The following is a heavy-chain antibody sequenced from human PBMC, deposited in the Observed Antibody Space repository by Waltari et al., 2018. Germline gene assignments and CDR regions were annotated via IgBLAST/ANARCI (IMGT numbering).Heavy chain of an antibody. Sequence: EVQLVESGGGLVKPGGSLRLSCAASGFSFSSYGMNWVRQAPGKVREWVSSSTAGSSYIDSADPVKGRFTSSRDNAENSLYLQMTGLRAEDTAIYYCARTSSPTMFGVVLDYWGQGALVTVSS. D-gene: IGHD3-3*01. V-gene: IGHV3-21*01. CDR2: STAGSSYI. CDR1: GFSFSSYG. CDR3: ARTSSPTMFGVVLDY. J-gene: IGHJ4*02.